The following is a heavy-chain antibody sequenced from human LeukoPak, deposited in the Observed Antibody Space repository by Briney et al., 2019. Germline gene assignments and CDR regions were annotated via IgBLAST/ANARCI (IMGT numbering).Heavy chain of an antibody. V-gene: IGHV4-59*01. J-gene: IGHJ6*03. Sequence: SETLSLTCTVSGDSISNYYWSWIRQPPGKGLDWIGHIYYSGSTNYNPSLKSRVTISLDTSKNQFSLKVISVTAADTAVYYCARVAKHFRGGLSFYYMDVWGKGTTVTISS. CDR3: ARVAKHFRGGLSFYYMDV. D-gene: IGHD3-10*01. CDR1: GDSISNYY. CDR2: IYYSGST.